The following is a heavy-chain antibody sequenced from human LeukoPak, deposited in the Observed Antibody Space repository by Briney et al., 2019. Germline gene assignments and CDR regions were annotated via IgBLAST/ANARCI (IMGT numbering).Heavy chain of an antibody. Sequence: SVNVSCKASGGTFSSYAISWVRQAPGQGLEWMGRIIPIFGTANYAQKFQGRVTITTDESTSTAYMELSSLRSEDTAVYYCARAPGGYSYGYDEGLDYWGQGTLVTVSS. D-gene: IGHD5-18*01. CDR3: ARAPGGYSYGYDEGLDY. CDR2: IIPIFGTA. V-gene: IGHV1-69*05. J-gene: IGHJ4*02. CDR1: GGTFSSYA.